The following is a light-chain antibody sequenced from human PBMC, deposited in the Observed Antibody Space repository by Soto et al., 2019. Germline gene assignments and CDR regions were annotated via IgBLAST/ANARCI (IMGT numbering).Light chain of an antibody. CDR1: QSVGSY. CDR2: DAS. Sequence: EIVMTQSLATLSVSPGVRVTLSCRASQSVGSYLAWYHQKPGQAPRLLIYDASTRATGIAVRFSGSGSGTEFALTISSLQSEDFGVYYCQQNKDWPGTFGQGTKVEIK. V-gene: IGKV3-15*01. J-gene: IGKJ1*01. CDR3: QQNKDWPGT.